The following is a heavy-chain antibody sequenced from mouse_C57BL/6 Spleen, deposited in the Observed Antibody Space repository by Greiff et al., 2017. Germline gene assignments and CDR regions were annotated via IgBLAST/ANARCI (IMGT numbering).Heavy chain of an antibody. CDR3: ERRITTVGYAFDY. J-gene: IGHJ2*02. D-gene: IGHD1-1*01. CDR1: GYTFTDYC. CDR2: INPYNGGT. Sequence: VQLQQSGPVLVKPGASVKMSCKASGYTFTDYCMNWVKQMPGQGLEWIGVINPYNGGTSYNQKFKGKATLTVDKSSSTAYMELNSLTSEDSAVYYGERRITTVGYAFDYWGQGTSLTVSS. V-gene: IGHV1-19*01.